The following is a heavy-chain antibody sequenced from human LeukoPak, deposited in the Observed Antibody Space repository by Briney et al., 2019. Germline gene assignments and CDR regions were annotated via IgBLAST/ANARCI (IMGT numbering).Heavy chain of an antibody. CDR3: ARPSYDILTGYYYYYMDV. V-gene: IGHV1-69*13. CDR1: GGTFSSYA. CDR2: IIPIFGTA. D-gene: IGHD3-9*01. Sequence: SVKVSCKASGGTFSSYAISWVRQAPGQGLEWMGGIIPIFGTANYAQRLQGRVTITADESTSTAYMELSSLRSEDTAVYYCARPSYDILTGYYYYYMDVWGKGTTVTISS. J-gene: IGHJ6*03.